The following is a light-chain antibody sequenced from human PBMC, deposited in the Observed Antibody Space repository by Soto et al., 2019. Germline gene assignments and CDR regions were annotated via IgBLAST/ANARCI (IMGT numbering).Light chain of an antibody. J-gene: IGKJ4*01. CDR2: DAS. CDR1: QSVRTF. CDR3: QQRSNGLT. Sequence: EIVLTQSPATLSLSPGERATLSCRASQSVRTFLAWYQLKPGQPPRLLIYDASNRATGIPARFSGSGSGTDVTLTISSLEPEDFEIYYCQQRSNGLTFGGGTKVEIK. V-gene: IGKV3-11*01.